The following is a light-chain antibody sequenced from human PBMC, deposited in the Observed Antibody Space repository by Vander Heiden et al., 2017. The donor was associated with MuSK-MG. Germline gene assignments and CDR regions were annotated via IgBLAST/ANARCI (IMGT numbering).Light chain of an antibody. CDR1: QSVSSN. V-gene: IGKV3-15*01. CDR2: GAS. J-gene: IGKJ2*01. CDR3: QQYDNWPPFT. Sequence: EVLMTQSPATLSVSPGERATLSCRASQSVSSNLAWYQQKPGQAPRLLIYGASTRARGVPARFSGSGSGTEFTFTISSLQSEDFAVYYCQQYDNWPPFTFGQGTK.